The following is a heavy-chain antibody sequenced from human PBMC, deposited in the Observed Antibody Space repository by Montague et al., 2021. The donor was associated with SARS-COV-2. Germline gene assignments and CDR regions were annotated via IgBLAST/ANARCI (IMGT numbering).Heavy chain of an antibody. Sequence: CAISGDSVSSNSAAWNWIRQSPSRGLEWLGRTYYRSKWYNDYAVSVKSRITINPDTSKNQFSLQLNSVTPEDTAVYYCARGIWFGELLTGYYYYGMDVWGQGTTATASS. J-gene: IGHJ6*02. CDR2: TYYRSKWYN. CDR1: GDSVSSNSAA. V-gene: IGHV6-1*01. CDR3: ARGIWFGELLTGYYYYGMDV. D-gene: IGHD3-10*01.